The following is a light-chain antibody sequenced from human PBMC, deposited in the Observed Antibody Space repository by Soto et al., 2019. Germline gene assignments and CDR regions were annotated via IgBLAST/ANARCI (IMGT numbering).Light chain of an antibody. CDR2: DAS. CDR3: QQRSNWPLT. CDR1: QSVSKY. V-gene: IGKV3-11*01. J-gene: IGKJ4*01. Sequence: EIVLTQFPATLSLSPGERVTLSCRTSQSVSKYLAWYQQTPGQAPRLLIYDASNRATGVPARFSGSGSGTDFSLTISGLEPEDFAVYYCQQRSNWPLTFGGGTKVQIK.